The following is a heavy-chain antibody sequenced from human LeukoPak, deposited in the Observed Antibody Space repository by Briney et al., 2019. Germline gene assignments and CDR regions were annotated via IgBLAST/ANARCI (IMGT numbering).Heavy chain of an antibody. J-gene: IGHJ4*02. CDR2: ISYDGSNK. CDR1: GFTFSSYA. V-gene: IGHV3-30-3*01. CDR3: ATKARSGSYYYFDY. D-gene: IGHD1-26*01. Sequence: GGSLRLSCAASGFTFSSYAMHWVRQAPGKGLEWVAVISYDGSNKYYADSVKGRFTISRDNSKNTLYLQMSSLRSEDTAVYYCATKARSGSYYYFDYWGQGTLVTVSS.